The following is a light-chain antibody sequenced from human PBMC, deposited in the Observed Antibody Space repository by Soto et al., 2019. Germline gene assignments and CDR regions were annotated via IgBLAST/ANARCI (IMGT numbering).Light chain of an antibody. CDR3: CSYTISATLV. Sequence: QSALTQPASVSGSPGQSITISCSGTTNDIGGYNYVSWYQHHPGKVPKVIIYEVRNRPSGVSNHFSGSKSGNTASLTISGLQAEDEADYYCCSYTISATLVFGGGTQLTVL. J-gene: IGLJ3*02. CDR1: TNDIGGYNY. V-gene: IGLV2-14*01. CDR2: EVR.